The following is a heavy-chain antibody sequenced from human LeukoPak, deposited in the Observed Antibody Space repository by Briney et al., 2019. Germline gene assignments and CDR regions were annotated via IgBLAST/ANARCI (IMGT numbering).Heavy chain of an antibody. CDR1: GFTVSSNY. CDR2: ISGDGGST. Sequence: PGGSLRLSCAASGFTVSSNYMSWVRQAPGKGLEWVSLISGDGGSTYYADSVKGRFTISRDNSKNSLYPQMNSLRTEDTALYYCANTGFRAADYWGQGTLVTVSS. CDR3: ANTGFRAADY. D-gene: IGHD3-10*01. V-gene: IGHV3-43*02. J-gene: IGHJ4*02.